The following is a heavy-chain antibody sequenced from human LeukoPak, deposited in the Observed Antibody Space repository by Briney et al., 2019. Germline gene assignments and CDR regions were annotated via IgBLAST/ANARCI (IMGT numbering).Heavy chain of an antibody. CDR2: FDPDDGET. CDR3: ARGGYYDILTGPFMGYYYYYYMDV. J-gene: IGHJ6*03. D-gene: IGHD3-9*01. CDR1: GYTLTEVS. V-gene: IGHV1-24*01. Sequence: REASVKVSCKVSGYTLTEVSIHWVRQAPGKGLEWMAGFDPDDGETIYAQKFQGRVTMTEDTSTDTAYMELRSLRSDDTAVYYCARGGYYDILTGPFMGYYYYYYMDVWGKGTTVTVSS.